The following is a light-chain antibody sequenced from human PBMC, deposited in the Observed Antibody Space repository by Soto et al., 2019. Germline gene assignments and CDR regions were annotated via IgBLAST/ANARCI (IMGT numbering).Light chain of an antibody. V-gene: IGLV2-14*01. CDR3: SSYTSRDPLGV. Sequence: QSVLTQPASVSGSLGQSITISCTGTSSDVGGYDYVSWYQQHPGKAPKLIIYEVRNRPSGVSNRFSGAKSGNRASLTISGLQAEDAAEYHCSSYTSRDPLGVFGGGTKLTVL. J-gene: IGLJ3*02. CDR2: EVR. CDR1: SSDVGGYDY.